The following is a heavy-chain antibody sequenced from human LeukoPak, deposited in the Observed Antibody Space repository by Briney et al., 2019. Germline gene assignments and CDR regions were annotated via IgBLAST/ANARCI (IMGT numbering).Heavy chain of an antibody. CDR2: IIPILGIA. CDR1: GGTFSSYA. CDR3: ARVGSSSWSRSYYFDY. Sequence: SVKVSCTASGGTFSSYAISWVRQAPGQGLEWMGRIIPILGIANYAQKFQGRVTITADKSTSTAYMELSSLRSEDTAVYYCARVGSSSWSRSYYFDYWGQGTLVTVSS. J-gene: IGHJ4*02. D-gene: IGHD6-13*01. V-gene: IGHV1-69*04.